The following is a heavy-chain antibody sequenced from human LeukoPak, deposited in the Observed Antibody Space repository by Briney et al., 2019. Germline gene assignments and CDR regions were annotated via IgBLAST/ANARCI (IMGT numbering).Heavy chain of an antibody. CDR2: IYYSGST. D-gene: IGHD2-15*01. Sequence: SETLSLTCTVSGGSISSYYWSWIRQPPGKGLEWIGYIYYSGSTNYNPSLKSRVTISVDTSKNQFSLNLSSVTAADTGVYYCAGGPYCSGGTCSFYFYGLDVWGQGTPVTVSS. J-gene: IGHJ6*02. CDR3: AGGPYCSGGTCSFYFYGLDV. CDR1: GGSISSYY. V-gene: IGHV4-59*12.